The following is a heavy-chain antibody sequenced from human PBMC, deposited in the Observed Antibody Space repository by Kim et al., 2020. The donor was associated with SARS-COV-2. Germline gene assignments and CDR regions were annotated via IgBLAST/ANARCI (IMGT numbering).Heavy chain of an antibody. CDR1: GYTFTSYV. D-gene: IGHD2-15*01. V-gene: IGHV1-18*01. J-gene: IGHJ4*02. CDR3: ARDRAYCSGGICYYYFDY. Sequence: ASVKVSCKASGYTFTSYVISWVRQAPGQGLEWMGRISANSGNTNYAQKLQGRLTMTTDTSTSTAYMELRSLRSDDTAVYYCARDRAYCSGGICYYYFDYLGQGTLVTVSS. CDR2: ISANSGNT.